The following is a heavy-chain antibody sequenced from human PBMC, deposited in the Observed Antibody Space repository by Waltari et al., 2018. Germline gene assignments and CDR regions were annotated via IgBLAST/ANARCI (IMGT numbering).Heavy chain of an antibody. Sequence: EVQLVESGGGLVKPGGSLRLSCAASGVTVSSSNMNWVRQAPGTGLEWVSSISSSSSYIYYADSVKGRFTISRDNAKNSLYLQMNSLRAEDTAVYYCARDSPSYCSGGSCYSGAYFDYWGQGTLVTVSS. D-gene: IGHD2-15*01. V-gene: IGHV3-21*01. CDR2: ISSSSSYI. CDR1: GVTVSSSN. CDR3: ARDSPSYCSGGSCYSGAYFDY. J-gene: IGHJ4*02.